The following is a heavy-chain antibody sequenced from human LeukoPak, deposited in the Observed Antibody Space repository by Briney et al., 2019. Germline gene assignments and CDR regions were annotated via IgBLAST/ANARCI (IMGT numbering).Heavy chain of an antibody. V-gene: IGHV3-21*01. CDR3: ARGLGIQAFDI. CDR1: GFTFSSYS. D-gene: IGHD5-18*01. J-gene: IGHJ3*02. CDR2: ISSSTSYI. Sequence: GGSLRLSCTASGFTFSSYSMNWIRQAPGKGLEWVSSISSSTSYIYYADSVKGRFTISKDNAKNTLYLQMNSLRAEDTAVYYCARGLGIQAFDIWGQGTMVTVSS.